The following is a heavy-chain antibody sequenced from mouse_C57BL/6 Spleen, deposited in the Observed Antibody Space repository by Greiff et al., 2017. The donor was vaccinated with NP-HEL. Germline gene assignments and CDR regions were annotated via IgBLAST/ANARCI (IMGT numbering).Heavy chain of an antibody. CDR2: ISSGSSTI. J-gene: IGHJ2*01. CDR3: ARGWDYYFDY. Sequence: DVKLVESGGGLVKPGGSLKLSCAASGFTFSDYGMHWVRQAPEKGLEWVAYISSGSSTIYYADTVKGRFTISRDNAKNTLFLQMTSLRSEDTAMYYCARGWDYYFDYWGQGTTLTVSS. V-gene: IGHV5-17*01. D-gene: IGHD1-1*02. CDR1: GFTFSDYG.